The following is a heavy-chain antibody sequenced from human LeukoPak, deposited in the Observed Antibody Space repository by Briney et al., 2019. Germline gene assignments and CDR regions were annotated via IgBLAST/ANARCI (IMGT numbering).Heavy chain of an antibody. V-gene: IGHV3-53*01. CDR1: GFTVSSNY. D-gene: IGHD5-18*01. CDR2: IHSGGTT. Sequence: GGSLRLSCAASGFTVSSNYMSWVRQAPGKGLEWVSIIHSGGTTNYVDSVKGRFTISRDNSRNTLYLQMNSLRAEDTAVYYCARSSGGYSYGYSFDYWGQGTLVTVSS. CDR3: ARSSGGYSYGYSFDY. J-gene: IGHJ4*02.